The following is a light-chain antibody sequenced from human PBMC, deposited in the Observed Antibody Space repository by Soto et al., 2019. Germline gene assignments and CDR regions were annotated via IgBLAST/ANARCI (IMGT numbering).Light chain of an antibody. J-gene: IGLJ1*01. V-gene: IGLV2-8*01. CDR2: EVS. CDR1: SRDVGSYNY. Sequence: QSALTQPPSASGSPGQSVTISCTGTSRDVGSYNYVSWYQQHPGKAPKLMIYEVSKRPSGVPDRFSGSKSGNTASLTVSGLQAEDEADYYCSSYAGRNSYVFGTGTKLTVL. CDR3: SSYAGRNSYV.